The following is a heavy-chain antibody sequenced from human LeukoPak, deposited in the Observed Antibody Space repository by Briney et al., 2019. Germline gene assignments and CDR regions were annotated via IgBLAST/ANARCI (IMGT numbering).Heavy chain of an antibody. CDR1: GFTFSSYG. D-gene: IGHD6-19*01. CDR3: ARDAIGWLTYYYYYYMDV. V-gene: IGHV3-21*01. Sequence: PGGSLRLSCAASGFTFSSYGMHWVRQAPGKGLEWVSSISSSSSYIYYADSVKGRFTISRDNAKNSLYLQMNSLRAEDTAVYYCARDAIGWLTYYYYYYMDVRGKGTTVTVSS. CDR2: ISSSSSYI. J-gene: IGHJ6*03.